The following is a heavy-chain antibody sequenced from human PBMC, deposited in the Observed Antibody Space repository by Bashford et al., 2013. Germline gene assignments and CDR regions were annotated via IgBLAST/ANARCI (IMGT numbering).Heavy chain of an antibody. V-gene: IGHV3-21*01. J-gene: IGHJ4*02. Sequence: VRQAPGKGLEWVSSISSSSSYIYYADSVKGRFTISRDNAKNSLYLQMNSLRAEDTAVYYCARDLNVDTATNAFDYWGQGTLVTVSS. CDR3: ARDLNVDTATNAFDY. D-gene: IGHD5-18*01. CDR2: ISSSSSYI.